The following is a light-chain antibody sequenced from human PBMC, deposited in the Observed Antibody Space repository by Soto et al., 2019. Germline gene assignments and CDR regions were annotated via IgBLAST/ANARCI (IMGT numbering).Light chain of an antibody. CDR2: DAS. CDR3: QQYGSS. CDR1: QSVSSSY. J-gene: IGKJ5*01. Sequence: EIVLTQSPGTPSLSPGERATLSCRASQSVSSSYLAWYQQKPGQAPRLLMYDASSRATGIPDRFSGSGSGTDFTLTISRLEPEDFAVYYRQQYGSSFGQGTRLEIK. V-gene: IGKV3-20*01.